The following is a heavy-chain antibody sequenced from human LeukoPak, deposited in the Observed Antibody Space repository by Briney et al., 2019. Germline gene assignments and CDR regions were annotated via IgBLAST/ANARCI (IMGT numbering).Heavy chain of an antibody. V-gene: IGHV3-48*01. CDR3: AGGGVGATKFVGHDY. CDR2: ISSSSRTI. J-gene: IGHJ4*02. Sequence: GGSLRLSCAASGFTFSSYSMNWVRQAPGKGLEWVSYISSSSRTIYYADSVKGRFTISRDNAKNSLYLQMNSLRAEGTAVYYCAGGGVGATKFVGHDYWGQGTLVTVSS. D-gene: IGHD1-26*01. CDR1: GFTFSSYS.